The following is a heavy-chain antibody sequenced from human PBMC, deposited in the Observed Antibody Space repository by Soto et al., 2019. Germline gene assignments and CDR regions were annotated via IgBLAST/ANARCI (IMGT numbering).Heavy chain of an antibody. CDR2: INVSGGST. D-gene: IGHD2-15*01. CDR3: ARGLIGSSYCSLYY. J-gene: IGHJ4*02. Sequence: EVQLLESGGGLIQPGGSLRLSCAASGFTFSNYAMTWVCQAPGKGLEWVSVINVSGGSTYYADSVKGRFTSSRDNFKNIPYLQMHSPIAEDTALYYCARGLIGSSYCSLYYWGQGTLVTVST. CDR1: GFTFSNYA. V-gene: IGHV3-23*01.